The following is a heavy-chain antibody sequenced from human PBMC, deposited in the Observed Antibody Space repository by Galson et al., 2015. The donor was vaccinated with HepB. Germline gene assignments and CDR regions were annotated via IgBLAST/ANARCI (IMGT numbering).Heavy chain of an antibody. J-gene: IGHJ4*02. D-gene: IGHD6-13*01. V-gene: IGHV6-1*01. CDR1: GDSVSSNSAA. CDR2: TYYRSKWYN. CDR3: ARVLTQIAAADYFDY. Sequence: CAISGDSVSSNSAAWNWIRQSPSRGLEWLGRTYYRSKWYNDYAVSVKSRITIYPDTSKNQFSLQLNSVTPEDTAVYYCARVLTQIAAADYFDYWGQGTLVTVSS.